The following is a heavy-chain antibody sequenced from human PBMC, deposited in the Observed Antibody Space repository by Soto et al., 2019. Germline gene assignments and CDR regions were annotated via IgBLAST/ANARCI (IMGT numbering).Heavy chain of an antibody. CDR2: ISGGSRTI. CDR3: AREGTMVPGVLIDL. J-gene: IGHJ5*02. D-gene: IGHD3-10*01. V-gene: IGHV3-48*01. Sequence: EVQLVESGGGLLQPGGSLRLSCAVSGFTFSTYSMNWVRQAPGKGLEWVSYISGGSRTIFYADSVKGRFTISRDNAKNSLYLQMNRLRAEDTAVYYCAREGTMVPGVLIDLWGQGTLVTVSS. CDR1: GFTFSTYS.